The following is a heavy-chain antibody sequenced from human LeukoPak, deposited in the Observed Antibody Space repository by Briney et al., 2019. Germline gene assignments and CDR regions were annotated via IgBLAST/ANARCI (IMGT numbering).Heavy chain of an antibody. V-gene: IGHV3-30-3*01. CDR2: TSSDLNVK. Sequence: GGSLRLSCAASGFTFRNYVIHWVRQAPGKGLEWVAVTSSDLNVKLYADSVKGRFTISRDDSRSTLYLQMNSLRPEDTAIYYCAREGYYGSGSPPSLYFDYWGQGTLVTVPS. D-gene: IGHD3-10*01. J-gene: IGHJ4*02. CDR3: AREGYYGSGSPPSLYFDY. CDR1: GFTFRNYV.